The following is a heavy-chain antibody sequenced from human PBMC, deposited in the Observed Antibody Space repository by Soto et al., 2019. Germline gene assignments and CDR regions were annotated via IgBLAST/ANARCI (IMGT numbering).Heavy chain of an antibody. CDR1: GYSISSSNW. J-gene: IGHJ4*02. CDR2: IYYSGTT. D-gene: IGHD1-26*01. V-gene: IGHV4-28*01. CDR3: ARREIQGPIDY. Sequence: QVQLQESGPGLVKPSDTLSLTCAVSGYSISSSNWWGWIRQPPGKGLEWIGYIYYSGTTYYNPSLKSRVSMSVDTSKNQCSLKLTSVTAVDTAVYYCARREIQGPIDYWGQGTLVTVSS.